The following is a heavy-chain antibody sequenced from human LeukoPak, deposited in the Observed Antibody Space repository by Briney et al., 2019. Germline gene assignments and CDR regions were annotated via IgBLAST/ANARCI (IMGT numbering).Heavy chain of an antibody. V-gene: IGHV3-30*02. J-gene: IGHJ4*02. CDR2: IRYDGSNK. Sequence: GGSLRLSCAASGFIFSSYGMHWVRQAPGKGLEWVAFIRYDGSNKYYADSVKGRFTVSRDNSKNTLYLQMNSLRAEDTAVYYCARGHTAVTRHFDFWGQGTLVTVSS. CDR1: GFIFSSYG. D-gene: IGHD4-17*01. CDR3: ARGHTAVTRHFDF.